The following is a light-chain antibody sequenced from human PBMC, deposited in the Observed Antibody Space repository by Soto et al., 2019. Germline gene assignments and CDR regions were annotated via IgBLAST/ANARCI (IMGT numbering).Light chain of an antibody. CDR1: ESISSN. J-gene: IGKJ2*01. V-gene: IGKV3-15*01. Sequence: EILMTQPPGTLSVSPGERVTLSCRASESISSNLAWYHQKPGQPPRLLLYGASIRATNVPARFSGSGSGTEFTLTISSLQSEDFGIYFCQQYHAWPLFTFGQGTELKIK. CDR2: GAS. CDR3: QQYHAWPLFT.